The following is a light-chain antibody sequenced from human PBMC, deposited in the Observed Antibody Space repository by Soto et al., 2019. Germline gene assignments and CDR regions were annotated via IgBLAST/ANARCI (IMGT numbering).Light chain of an antibody. Sequence: DIRLTQSPASLSASVGDRVSITCRTSRSISRYLNWYQQKLGKAPKLLIYGASTLQGGVPSRFSGSGSGTDFTLTISGLQPEDFATYYCLESYSSPYFFGQGTKLEMK. CDR1: RSISRY. CDR2: GAS. CDR3: LESYSSPYF. J-gene: IGKJ2*01. V-gene: IGKV1-39*01.